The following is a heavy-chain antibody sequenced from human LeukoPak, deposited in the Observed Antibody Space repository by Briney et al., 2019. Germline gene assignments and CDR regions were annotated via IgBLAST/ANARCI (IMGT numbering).Heavy chain of an antibody. CDR1: GFTFSSYW. J-gene: IGHJ6*03. V-gene: IGHV3-7*01. Sequence: GGSLRLSCAASGFTFSSYWMSWVRQAPGKGLEWVANIKQDGSEKYYVDSVKGRFTISRDNAKNSLYLQMNSLRAEDTAVYYCARGATSGSGSYLYYYYYYMDVRGKGTTVTISS. CDR3: ARGATSGSGSYLYYYYYYMDV. CDR2: IKQDGSEK. D-gene: IGHD1-26*01.